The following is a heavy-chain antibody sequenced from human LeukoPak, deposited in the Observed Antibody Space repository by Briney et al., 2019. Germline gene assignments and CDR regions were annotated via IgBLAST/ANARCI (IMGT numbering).Heavy chain of an antibody. CDR2: MNPKSGNT. D-gene: IGHD4/OR15-4a*01. CDR1: GYTFSTCD. V-gene: IGHV1-8*01. CDR3: ARVLGSISH. Sequence: ASVKVSCKASGYTFSTCDINWVRQATGQGLGWMGWMNPKSGNTGFADKFQGRVTMTRDTSISTAYMELSSLTSEDTAVYYCARVLGSISHWGQGTLVTVSS. J-gene: IGHJ4*02.